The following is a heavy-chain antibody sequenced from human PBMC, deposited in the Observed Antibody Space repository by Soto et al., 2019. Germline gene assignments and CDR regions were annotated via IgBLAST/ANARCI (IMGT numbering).Heavy chain of an antibody. CDR1: GFSSSIYS. Sequence: EAQLVESGGGLVKPGGSLRLSCEASGFSSSIYSMNWVRQAPGKGLDWVASISSAGSYIYYVDSVKGRFTISRDDAKNSLYLQMYRLSADDTAVYYCARDPHNGSFWYFDLWGRGTLVSVSS. CDR3: ARDPHNGSFWYFDL. CDR2: ISSAGSYI. V-gene: IGHV3-21*02. D-gene: IGHD1-26*01. J-gene: IGHJ2*01.